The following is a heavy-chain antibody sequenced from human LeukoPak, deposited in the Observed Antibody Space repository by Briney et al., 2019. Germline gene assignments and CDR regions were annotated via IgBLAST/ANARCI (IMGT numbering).Heavy chain of an antibody. Sequence: GASVKVSCKASGYIFTSYDINWVRQATGQGLEWMGWMNPNSGNTGYAQKFQGRVTMTRNTSISTAYMELSSLRSEDTAVYYCARDQGSLTRSWYTGYWGQGTQVTVSS. V-gene: IGHV1-8*01. D-gene: IGHD6-13*01. CDR1: GYIFTSYD. CDR2: MNPNSGNT. J-gene: IGHJ4*02. CDR3: ARDQGSLTRSWYTGY.